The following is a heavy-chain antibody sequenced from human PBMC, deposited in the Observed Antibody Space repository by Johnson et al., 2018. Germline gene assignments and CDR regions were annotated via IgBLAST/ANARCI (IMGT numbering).Heavy chain of an antibody. CDR2: IWYDGSNK. CDR1: GFTFSSYG. Sequence: SGFTFSSYGMHWVRQAPGKGLEWVAVIWYDGSNKYYADSVKGRFTISRDNSKNPLYLQMNSLRVEDTAVYYCARDRMDYGMDVWGQGTTATVSS. CDR3: ARDRMDYGMDV. J-gene: IGHJ6*02. D-gene: IGHD5-24*01. V-gene: IGHV3-33*01.